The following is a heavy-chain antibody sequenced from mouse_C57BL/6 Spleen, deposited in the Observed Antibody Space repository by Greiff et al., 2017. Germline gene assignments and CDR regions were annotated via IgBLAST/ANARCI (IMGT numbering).Heavy chain of an antibody. CDR1: GYAFSSSW. CDR3: ARGGTGGFWYFDV. Sequence: VQLQQSGPELVKPGASVKISCKASGYAFSSSWMNWVKQRPGKGLEWIGRIYPGDGDTNYNGKFKGKATLTADKSSSTAYMQLSSLTSEDSAVXFCARGGTGGFWYFDVWGTGTTVTVSS. D-gene: IGHD2-14*01. CDR2: IYPGDGDT. V-gene: IGHV1-82*01. J-gene: IGHJ1*03.